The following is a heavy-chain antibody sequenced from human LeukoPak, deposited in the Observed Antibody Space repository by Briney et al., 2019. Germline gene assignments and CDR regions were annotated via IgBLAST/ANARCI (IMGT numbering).Heavy chain of an antibody. Sequence: ASVKVSCKASGYTFTDYYMHWVRQAPGQGLEWMGWINPNSGVTNYAQKFQGRVTMTRDTSISTAYMELSRLRSDDTAVYYCARIGYYDSSVFDYWGQGTLVAVSS. CDR1: GYTFTDYY. D-gene: IGHD3-22*01. J-gene: IGHJ4*02. CDR3: ARIGYYDSSVFDY. V-gene: IGHV1-2*02. CDR2: INPNSGVT.